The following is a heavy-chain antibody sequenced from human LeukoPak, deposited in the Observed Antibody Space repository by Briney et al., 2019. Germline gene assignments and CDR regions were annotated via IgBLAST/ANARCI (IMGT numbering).Heavy chain of an antibody. J-gene: IGHJ4*02. CDR1: GGTFSSYA. CDR2: IIPIFGTA. V-gene: IGHV1-69*13. CDR3: ARHHDYCSSTSCYQVVDY. Sequence: GASVKVSCKASGGTFSSYAISWVRQAPGQGLEWMGGIIPIFGTANYAQKFQGRVTITADESTSTAYMELSSLRSEDMAVYYCARHHDYCSSTSCYQVVDYWGQGTLVTVSS. D-gene: IGHD2-2*01.